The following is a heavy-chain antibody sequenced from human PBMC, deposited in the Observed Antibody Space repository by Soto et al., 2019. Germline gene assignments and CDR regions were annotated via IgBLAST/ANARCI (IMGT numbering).Heavy chain of an antibody. CDR3: ARRPLNSNGAY. Sequence: EVQLVESGGDLIQPGGSLRLSCAASGFTVSSNDMSWVRQAPGKGLEWVSLIYSSGSTHYADSVKGRFTISRDNSKNTVHLQMKTLRDEDTAVYYCARRPLNSNGAYWGQGTLVTVSS. D-gene: IGHD3-22*01. V-gene: IGHV3-53*01. J-gene: IGHJ4*02. CDR2: IYSSGST. CDR1: GFTVSSND.